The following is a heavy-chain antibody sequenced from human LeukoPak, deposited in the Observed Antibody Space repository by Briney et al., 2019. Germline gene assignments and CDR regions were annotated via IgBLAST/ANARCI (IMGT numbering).Heavy chain of an antibody. V-gene: IGHV1-69*06. Sequence: ASVKVSCKASGGTFSSYAISWVRQAPGQGLEWMGGIIPIFGTANYAQKFQGRVTITADKSTSTAYMELSSLRSEDTAAYCARGRPTTSIAAAGVNWFDPWGQGTLVTVSS. J-gene: IGHJ5*02. CDR2: IIPIFGTA. D-gene: IGHD6-13*01. CDR3: ARGRPTTSIAAAGVNWFDP. CDR1: GGTFSSYA.